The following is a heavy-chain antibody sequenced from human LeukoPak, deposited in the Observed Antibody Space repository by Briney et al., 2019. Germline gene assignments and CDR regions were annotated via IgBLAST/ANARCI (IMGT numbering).Heavy chain of an antibody. CDR2: IYSGGST. Sequence: PGGSLRLSCAASGFTVSSNYMSWVRQAPGKGLEWVSVIYSGGSTYYADSVKGRFTISRDNSKNTLYLQMNSLRAEDTAVYYCARDGMVRGVIIWDAFDTWGQGTMVTVSS. CDR3: ARDGMVRGVIIWDAFDT. D-gene: IGHD3-10*01. V-gene: IGHV3-66*01. CDR1: GFTVSSNY. J-gene: IGHJ3*02.